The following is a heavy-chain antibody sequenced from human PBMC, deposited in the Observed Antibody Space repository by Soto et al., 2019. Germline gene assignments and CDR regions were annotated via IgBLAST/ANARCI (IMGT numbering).Heavy chain of an antibody. CDR3: VRDMQLWRLDS. V-gene: IGHV3-74*03. J-gene: IGHJ4*02. CDR2: INTDGSVA. Sequence: EVQLVESGGGLVQPGESLRLSCAASGLTFRSYWMHWVRQAPGKGLVWVSRINTDGSVAMYVDSVKGRFTISRDNAKHTLYLHMTSLRAEDTAVYYCVRDMQLWRLDSWGQGTRVTVSS. CDR1: GLTFRSYW. D-gene: IGHD2-21*01.